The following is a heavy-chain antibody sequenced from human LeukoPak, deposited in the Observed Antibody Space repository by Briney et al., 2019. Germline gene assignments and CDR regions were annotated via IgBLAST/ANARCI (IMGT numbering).Heavy chain of an antibody. CDR2: ISGSGGST. D-gene: IGHD3-10*01. CDR3: AKCTGSRSTKYYYYGMDV. CDR1: GFTFSSYA. J-gene: IGHJ6*02. V-gene: IGHV3-23*01. Sequence: PGGSLRLSCAASGFTFSSYAMSWVRQAPGEGLEWVSAISGSGGSTYYADSVKGRFTISRDNSKNTLYLQMNSLRAEDTAVYYCAKCTGSRSTKYYYYGMDVWGQGTTVTVSS.